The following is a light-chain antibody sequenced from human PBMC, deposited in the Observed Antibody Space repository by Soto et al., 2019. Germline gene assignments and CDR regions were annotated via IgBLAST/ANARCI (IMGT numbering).Light chain of an antibody. V-gene: IGKV1-39*01. CDR1: QDISTY. CDR3: QPSYNTPWT. J-gene: IGKJ1*01. Sequence: DIQMTQSPPSLSASVGDRVSITCRASQDISTYLNWYQQKPGIAPKLLISAAFNLQSGVPSRFGGSGSGTDFTLTISSLQPEDFATYYCQPSYNTPWTFGQGTKVEIK. CDR2: AAF.